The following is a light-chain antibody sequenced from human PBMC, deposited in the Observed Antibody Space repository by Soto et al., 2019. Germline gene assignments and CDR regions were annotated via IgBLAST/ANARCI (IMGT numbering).Light chain of an antibody. V-gene: IGKV1-39*01. Sequence: DIQMTQSPSSLSASVGDRVTITCRASQSIINSLNWYQQKPGKAPNLLIFAASSLHSGVPSRFSGSGSGTDFTLTISGLQPEDFETYYCQQSYSAPRTFGQGTKVDIK. CDR2: AAS. CDR3: QQSYSAPRT. CDR1: QSIINS. J-gene: IGKJ1*01.